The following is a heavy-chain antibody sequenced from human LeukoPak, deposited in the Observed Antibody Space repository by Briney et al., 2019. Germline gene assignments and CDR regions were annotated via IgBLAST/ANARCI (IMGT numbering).Heavy chain of an antibody. CDR2: IYYSGST. D-gene: IGHD3-9*01. Sequence: SETLSLTCTVSGGSISSYYWSWIRQPPGKGLEWIGYIYYSGSTNYNPSLKSRVTISVDTSKNQFSLKLSSVTAADTAVYYCARRRLRYFDWLEGDYYYYYMDVWGKGTTVTMSS. J-gene: IGHJ6*03. CDR3: ARRRLRYFDWLEGDYYYYYMDV. V-gene: IGHV4-59*12. CDR1: GGSISSYY.